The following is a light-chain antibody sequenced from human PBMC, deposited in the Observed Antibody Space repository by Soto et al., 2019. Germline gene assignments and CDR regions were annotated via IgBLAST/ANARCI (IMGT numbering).Light chain of an antibody. J-gene: IGKJ3*01. Sequence: EIVLTQSPGTLSLSPGEGGTLSCRASQSVTSNYIAWYQQKPGQAPRLLILGASSRATGIPDRFSGSGSGTDFTLTISRLDPEDFAVYYWQQYGSSTTFGPGTKVDLK. V-gene: IGKV3-20*01. CDR1: QSVTSNY. CDR3: QQYGSSTT. CDR2: GAS.